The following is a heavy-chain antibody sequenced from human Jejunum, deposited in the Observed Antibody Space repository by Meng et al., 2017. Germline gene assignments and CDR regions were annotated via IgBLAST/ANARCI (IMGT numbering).Heavy chain of an antibody. CDR3: ATDVYGDGLAYLDY. Sequence: SRAGWVTRPGTLSPPWPLSGGFRWGRTYYWTWNRQPPGNGWQSIGSVFDSVSTKDNPSLSSRVTISAVTSKTQFSLELSSVTAADTAVYYCATDVYGDGLAYLDYWGQGSLVTVSS. CDR1: GGFRWGRTYY. CDR2: VFDSVST. D-gene: IGHD4-17*01. V-gene: IGHV4-61*01. J-gene: IGHJ4*02.